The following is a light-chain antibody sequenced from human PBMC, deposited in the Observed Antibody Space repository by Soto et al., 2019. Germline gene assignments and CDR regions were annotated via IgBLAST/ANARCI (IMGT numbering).Light chain of an antibody. CDR2: AAS. V-gene: IGKV1-6*01. J-gene: IGKJ1*01. CDR3: LQDYSYTWT. Sequence: IQITQSPSSLHASVGDRVAIPCRAIQGIRNDLGWYEQKPGKAPKILIYAASSLQSGVPSMFSGSAAGTDFTRTISSLQPEDVETDYCLQDYSYTWTFGQGTKVDIK. CDR1: QGIRND.